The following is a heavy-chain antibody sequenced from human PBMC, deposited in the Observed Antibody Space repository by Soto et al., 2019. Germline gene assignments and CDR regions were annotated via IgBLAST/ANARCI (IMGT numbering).Heavy chain of an antibody. V-gene: IGHV4-59*01. CDR2: IYYSGST. J-gene: IGHJ4*02. CDR1: GGSISSYY. D-gene: IGHD6-19*01. CDR3: ARVARSGWYYFDY. Sequence: SETLSLTCTVSGGSISSYYWSWIRQPPGKGLKWIGYIYYSGSTNYNPSLKSRVTISVDTSKNQFSLKLSSVTAADTAVYYCARVARSGWYYFDYWGQGTLVTVSS.